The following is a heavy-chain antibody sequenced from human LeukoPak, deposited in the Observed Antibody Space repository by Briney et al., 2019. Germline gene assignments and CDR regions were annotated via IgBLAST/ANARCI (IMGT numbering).Heavy chain of an antibody. D-gene: IGHD3-22*01. CDR2: ISWNSGSI. J-gene: IGHJ4*02. CDR1: GFTFDDYA. CDR3: AKDISYYDSSGYYNY. Sequence: GGPLRLSCAASGFTFDDYAMHWVREAPGRGREGVSGISWNSGSIGYADSVKGRFTISRDNAKNSLYLQMNSLRAEDTALYYCAKDISYYDSSGYYNYWGQGTLVTVSS. V-gene: IGHV3-9*01.